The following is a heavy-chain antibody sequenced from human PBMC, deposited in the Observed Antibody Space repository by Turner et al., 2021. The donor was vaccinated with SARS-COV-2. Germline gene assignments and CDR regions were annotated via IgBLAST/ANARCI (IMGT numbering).Heavy chain of an antibody. D-gene: IGHD6-19*01. CDR1: GGSISSYS. Sequence: QVQLQESGPGLVKPSETLSLTCTVSGGSISSYSWSWIRQPPGKGLEWIGYIHYSGSTNYNPSLKSRVTISVDTSKNQFSLKLSSVTAADTAVYYCARHGFSGWDGGGMDVWGQGTTVTVSS. J-gene: IGHJ6*02. CDR3: ARHGFSGWDGGGMDV. CDR2: IHYSGST. V-gene: IGHV4-59*08.